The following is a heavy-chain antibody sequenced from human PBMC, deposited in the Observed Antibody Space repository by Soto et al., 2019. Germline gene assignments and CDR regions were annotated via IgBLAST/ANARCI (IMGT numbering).Heavy chain of an antibody. J-gene: IGHJ3*02. V-gene: IGHV3-23*01. CDR2: VTNSASNT. CDR1: GFTFITYA. D-gene: IGHD1-1*01. Sequence: PGGSLRLSCAAFGFTFITYAMTWVRQAPGKGLEWVSSVTNSASNTYHADSVKGRFTISRDNSKNMLFLQMNSLRAEDTALYYCAKDLAATATGDSFDIWGQGTMVTVSS. CDR3: AKDLAATATGDSFDI.